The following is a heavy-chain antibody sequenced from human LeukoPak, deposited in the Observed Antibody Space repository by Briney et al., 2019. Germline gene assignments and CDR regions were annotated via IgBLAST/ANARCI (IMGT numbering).Heavy chain of an antibody. CDR2: IYYSGST. CDR3: ARDHYDFWSGYYTK. Sequence: SETLSLTCTVSGGSISSSSYYWGWIRQPPGKGLEWIGSIYYSGSTYYNPSLKSRVTISVDTSKNQFSLKLSSVTAADTAVYYCARDHYDFWSGYYTKWGQGTLVTVSS. D-gene: IGHD3-3*01. CDR1: GGSISSSSYY. V-gene: IGHV4-39*07. J-gene: IGHJ4*02.